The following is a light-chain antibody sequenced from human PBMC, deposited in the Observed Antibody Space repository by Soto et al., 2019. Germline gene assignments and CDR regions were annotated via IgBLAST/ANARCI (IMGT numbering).Light chain of an antibody. V-gene: IGKV3-20*01. J-gene: IGKJ1*01. CDR2: GAS. CDR1: QSVSGSY. Sequence: ENVLTQSPGTLSLSPGERATLSCRASQSVSGSYLAWYQQKPGQAPRLLIYGASSRATGIPDRFSGSGSGTDFTLTVSRLAPEDFAVYYCNQYGTSPRTFGQGTKVDIK. CDR3: NQYGTSPRT.